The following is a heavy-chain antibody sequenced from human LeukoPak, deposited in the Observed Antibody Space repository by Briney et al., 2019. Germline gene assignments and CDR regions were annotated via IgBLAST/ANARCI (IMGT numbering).Heavy chain of an antibody. CDR1: GGSISSYY. CDR2: IYYSGNT. V-gene: IGHV4-59*01. J-gene: IGHJ4*02. CDR3: PRGSRRYYFDY. Sequence: SETLSLTYTVSGGSISSYYWSWIRQPPGKGLEWIGYIYYSGNTNYNPSLKSRVTISVDTSKNQFSLKLSSVTAADTAVYYCPRGSRRYYFDYWGQGTLVTVSS.